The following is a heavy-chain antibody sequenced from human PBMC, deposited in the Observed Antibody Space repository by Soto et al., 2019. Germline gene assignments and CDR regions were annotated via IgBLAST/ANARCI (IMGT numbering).Heavy chain of an antibody. CDR3: VRHHPFHYDSSGYFDS. Sequence: SETLSLTCTVSGGSIRSYYWSWIRQPPGKELQYIGYIYYSGSTNYNPSLKSRVTISDDTSTNQFSLTLTSVTAADTALYFCVRHHPFHYDSSGYFDSWGQGILVTVSS. CDR2: IYYSGST. J-gene: IGHJ4*02. CDR1: GGSIRSYY. V-gene: IGHV4-59*08. D-gene: IGHD3-22*01.